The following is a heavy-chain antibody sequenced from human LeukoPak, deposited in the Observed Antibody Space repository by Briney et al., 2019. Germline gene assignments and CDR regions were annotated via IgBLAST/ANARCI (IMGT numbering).Heavy chain of an antibody. CDR2: IYYSWST. J-gene: IGHJ6*02. D-gene: IGHD6-13*01. CDR3: ARVISSSWSGYYYYYGMDV. CDR1: GGSISSYY. Sequence: SETLSLTCTVSGGSISSYYWSWIRQPPGQGLEWIGYIYYSWSTNYNPSLKSRVTISVETSKNQFSLKLSSVTAADTAVYYCARVISSSWSGYYYYYGMDVWGQGTTVTVSS. V-gene: IGHV4-59*01.